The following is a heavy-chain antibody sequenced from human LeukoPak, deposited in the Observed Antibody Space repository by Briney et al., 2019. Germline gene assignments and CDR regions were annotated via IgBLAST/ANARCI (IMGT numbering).Heavy chain of an antibody. CDR2: IIPILGIA. CDR3: ASPVSGSCSGGNCLYFDY. CDR1: GGTFSSYA. Sequence: SVKVSCKASGGTFSSYAISWVRQAPGQGLEWMGRIIPILGIANYAQKFQGRVTITADKSTSTAYMELSSLRAEDTAVYYCASPVSGSCSGGNCLYFDYWGQGTLVTVSS. D-gene: IGHD2-15*01. V-gene: IGHV1-69*04. J-gene: IGHJ4*02.